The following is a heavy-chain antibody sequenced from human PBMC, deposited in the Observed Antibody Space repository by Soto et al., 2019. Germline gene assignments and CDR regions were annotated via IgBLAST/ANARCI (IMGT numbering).Heavy chain of an antibody. CDR3: ARGAETGYSGVDY. Sequence: EVQLVESGGGLVQPGGSLRLSCAASGFTFSSYSMNWVRQAPGKGLEWVSYISSSGTTMYYADSVKGRFTISRDSAKNSLSLQMNSLRAEDMAVYYCARGAETGYSGVDYWGQGTLVTVSS. CDR2: ISSSGTTM. CDR1: GFTFSSYS. V-gene: IGHV3-48*01. D-gene: IGHD6-25*01. J-gene: IGHJ4*02.